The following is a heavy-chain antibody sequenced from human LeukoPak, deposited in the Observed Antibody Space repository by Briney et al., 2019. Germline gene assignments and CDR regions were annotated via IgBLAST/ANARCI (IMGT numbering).Heavy chain of an antibody. J-gene: IGHJ5*02. CDR1: GYTFTSYD. V-gene: IGHV1-8*01. CDR3: ARATMLRGVIITARFDP. CDR2: MNPNSGNT. Sequence: ASVKVSCKASGYTFTSYDINWVRQATGQGLEWMGWMNPNSGNTGYAQKFQGRVTMTRNTSISTAYMELSSLRSDDTAVYYCARATMLRGVIITARFDPWGQGTLVTVSS. D-gene: IGHD3-10*01.